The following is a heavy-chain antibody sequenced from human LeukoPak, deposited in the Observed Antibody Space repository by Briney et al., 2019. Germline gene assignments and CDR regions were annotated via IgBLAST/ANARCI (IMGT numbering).Heavy chain of an antibody. D-gene: IGHD3-9*01. CDR3: AIRGLRYFDWLTDYYYYMDV. CDR1: GYTFTGYY. J-gene: IGHJ6*03. CDR2: IYPNSGGT. V-gene: IGHV1-2*02. Sequence: ASVKVSCKASGYTFTGYYMHWVRQAPGQGLEWMGWIYPNSGGTNYAQKFQGRVTMTRDTSISTAYMELSRLRSDDTAVYYCAIRGLRYFDWLTDYYYYMDVWGKGTTVTVSS.